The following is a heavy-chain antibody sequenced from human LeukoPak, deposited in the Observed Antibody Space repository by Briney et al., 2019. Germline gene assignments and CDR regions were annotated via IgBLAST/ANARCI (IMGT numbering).Heavy chain of an antibody. V-gene: IGHV3-7*01. Sequence: PGGSLRLSCAASGFTFSSYAMSWVRQAPGKGLEWVANIKYDGSDKHYVDSVKGRFTISRDNTKNSLYLQMSSLRAEDTAVYYCASDWGDGDRFDFWGQGTLVTVSS. D-gene: IGHD4-17*01. J-gene: IGHJ4*02. CDR1: GFTFSSYA. CDR3: ASDWGDGDRFDF. CDR2: IKYDGSDK.